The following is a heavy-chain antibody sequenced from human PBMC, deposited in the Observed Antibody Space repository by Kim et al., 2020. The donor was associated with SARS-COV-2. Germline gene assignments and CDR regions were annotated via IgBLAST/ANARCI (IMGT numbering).Heavy chain of an antibody. CDR3: ARARITMIVVVIREAHYFDC. D-gene: IGHD3-22*01. CDR2: IYYSAST. V-gene: IGHV4-39*01. J-gene: IGHJ4*02. Sequence: GTIYYSASTYSIPSLKSRVTISVDTSKNQVSLKLSSGTAADTAVYYCARARITMIVVVIREAHYFDCWGQGTLVTVSS.